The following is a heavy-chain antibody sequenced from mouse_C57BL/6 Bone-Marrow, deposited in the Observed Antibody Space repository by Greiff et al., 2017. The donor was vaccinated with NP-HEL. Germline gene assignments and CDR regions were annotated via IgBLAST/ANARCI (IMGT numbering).Heavy chain of an antibody. Sequence: QVHVKQSGAELVRPGASVTLSCKASGYTFTDYEMHWVKQTPVHGLEWIGAIDPETGGTAYNQKFKGKAILTADKSSSTAYMELRSLTSEDSAVYYCTRRLSWARAMDYWGQGTSVTVSS. CDR1: GYTFTDYE. CDR2: IDPETGGT. V-gene: IGHV1-15*01. D-gene: IGHD1-3*01. J-gene: IGHJ4*01. CDR3: TRRLSWARAMDY.